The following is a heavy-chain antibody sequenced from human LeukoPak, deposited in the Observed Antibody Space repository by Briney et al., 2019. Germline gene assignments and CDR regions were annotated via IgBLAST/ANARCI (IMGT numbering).Heavy chain of an antibody. CDR1: GFTFSSFE. Sequence: GGSLRLSCAASGFTFSSFEMNWVRQAPGKGLEWISYISNSGSIMYYADSVKGRFTISRDSAKRSLYLQMNSLRAEDTATYYCVREAAALDDAFDIWGQGAMVTASS. D-gene: IGHD1-1*01. CDR2: ISNSGSIM. CDR3: VREAAALDDAFDI. J-gene: IGHJ3*02. V-gene: IGHV3-48*03.